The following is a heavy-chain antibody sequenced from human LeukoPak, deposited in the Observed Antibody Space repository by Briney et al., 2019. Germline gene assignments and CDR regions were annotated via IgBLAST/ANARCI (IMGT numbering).Heavy chain of an antibody. V-gene: IGHV3-21*01. CDR3: AREDYYDSSGKDY. CDR1: GFTFSSYS. D-gene: IGHD3-22*01. Sequence: GGSLRLSCAASGFTFSSYSMNWVRQAPGKGLEWVSSISSSSSYIYYADSVKGRFTISRGNAKNSLYLQMNSLRAEDTAVYYCAREDYYDSSGKDYWGQGTLVTVSS. CDR2: ISSSSSYI. J-gene: IGHJ4*02.